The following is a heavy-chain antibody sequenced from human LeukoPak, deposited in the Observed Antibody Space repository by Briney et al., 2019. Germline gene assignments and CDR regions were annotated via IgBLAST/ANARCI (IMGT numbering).Heavy chain of an antibody. Sequence: SSETLSLTRTVSGYSISSGYYWGWIRQPPGKGLEWIGYIYYSGSTNYNPSLKSRVTISIDTSKNQFSLRLTSVTAADTAVYFCATLVSTRYYFDYWGQGTLVTVSS. CDR3: ATLVSTRYYFDY. J-gene: IGHJ4*02. D-gene: IGHD5/OR15-5a*01. CDR1: GYSISSGYY. CDR2: IYYSGST. V-gene: IGHV4-38-2*02.